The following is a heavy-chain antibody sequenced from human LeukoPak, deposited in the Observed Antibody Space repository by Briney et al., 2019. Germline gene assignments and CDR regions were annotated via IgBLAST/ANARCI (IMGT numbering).Heavy chain of an antibody. J-gene: IGHJ4*02. V-gene: IGHV4-59*12. CDR3: ARDKRHSYGKYFDP. CDR1: GDTLSTYY. CDR2: ISLGNT. D-gene: IGHD5-18*01. Sequence: SETPSLTCSLSGDTLSTYYWNWIRQTPGRGLEWIGHISLGNTEYNPSLKSRVTISVDTSKNEFYLRLTSVTAADTALYFCARDKRHSYGKYFDPWSQGTLVSVSS.